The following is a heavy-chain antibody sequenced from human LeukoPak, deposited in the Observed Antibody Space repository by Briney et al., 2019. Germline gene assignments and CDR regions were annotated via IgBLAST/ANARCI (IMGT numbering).Heavy chain of an antibody. CDR2: IYHSGST. CDR1: GGSISSYY. D-gene: IGHD2-2*01. J-gene: IGHJ4*02. V-gene: IGHV4-59*12. CDR3: ASIVVVPAAIEGAGY. Sequence: SETLSLTCTVSGGSISSYYWSWIRQPPGKGLEWIGYIYHSGSTYYNPSLKSRVTISVDRSKNQFSLKLSSVTAADTAVYYCASIVVVPAAIEGAGYWGQGTLVTVSS.